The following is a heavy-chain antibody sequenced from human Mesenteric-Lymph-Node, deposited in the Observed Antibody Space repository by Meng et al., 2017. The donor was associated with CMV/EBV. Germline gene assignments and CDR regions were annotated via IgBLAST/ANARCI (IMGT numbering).Heavy chain of an antibody. J-gene: IGHJ6*02. Sequence: SETLSLTCTVSGGSISSSSYYWGWIRQPPGKGLEWIGGIYYSGSTYYNPSLKSRVTISVDTSKNQFSLKLSSVTAADTAVYYCARSSPPYYYYGMDVWGQGTTVTVSS. CDR3: ARSSPPYYYYGMDV. CDR2: IYYSGST. V-gene: IGHV4-39*07. CDR1: GGSISSSSYY.